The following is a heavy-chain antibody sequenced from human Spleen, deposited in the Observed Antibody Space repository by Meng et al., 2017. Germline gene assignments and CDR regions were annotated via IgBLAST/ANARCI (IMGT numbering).Heavy chain of an antibody. V-gene: IGHV3-48*03. CDR3: AREGGYHFDH. CDR1: GFTFNKYE. D-gene: IGHD3-22*01. Sequence: LSLTCAASGFTFNKYEINWVRQAPGKGLEWVSYISSSGSTTYYADSVKGRFTISRDNAKNSLYLQMSSLRVEDTAVYYCAREGGYHFDHWGLGTLVTVSS. J-gene: IGHJ4*02. CDR2: ISSSGSTT.